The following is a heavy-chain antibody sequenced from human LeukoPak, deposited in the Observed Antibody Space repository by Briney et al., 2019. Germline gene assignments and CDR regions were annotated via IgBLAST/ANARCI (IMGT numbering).Heavy chain of an antibody. CDR1: GYSFTSYW. J-gene: IGHJ3*02. Sequence: GESLKISCKGSGYSFTSYWISWVRQMPGKGLEWMGRIDPSDSYTNYSPPFQGHVTISADKSISTAYLQWSSLKASDTAMYYCARHDIVVVPAAIDAFDIWGQGTMVTVSS. V-gene: IGHV5-10-1*01. D-gene: IGHD2-2*01. CDR3: ARHDIVVVPAAIDAFDI. CDR2: IDPSDSYT.